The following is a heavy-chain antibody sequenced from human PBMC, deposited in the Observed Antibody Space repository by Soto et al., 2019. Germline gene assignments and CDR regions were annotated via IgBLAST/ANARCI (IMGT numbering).Heavy chain of an antibody. CDR2: IYYSGNT. Sequence: SETLSLTCTVSGGSVSSGDYYWSWIRQPPGKGLEWIGYIYYSGNTNYNPSLKSRVIISVDTSKNLFSLKLTSVTAADTAVYYCARIPVDTSMIYWLDPWGEGTLVTGS. CDR3: ARIPVDTSMIYWLDP. CDR1: GGSVSSGDYY. D-gene: IGHD5-18*01. J-gene: IGHJ5*02. V-gene: IGHV4-61*08.